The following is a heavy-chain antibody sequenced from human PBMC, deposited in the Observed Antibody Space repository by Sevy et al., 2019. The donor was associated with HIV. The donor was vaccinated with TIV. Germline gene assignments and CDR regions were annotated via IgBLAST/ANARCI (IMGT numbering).Heavy chain of an antibody. CDR3: AREAGGYDYDYGMDV. CDR2: IYYNGHT. CDR1: GGTIVSSGHY. V-gene: IGHV4-39*02. Sequence: SETLSLTCSVSGGTIVSSGHYWGWIRQTPGKGLEWIGSIYYNGHTYYNPSLNSRLTISIDTSTNQFSLNLSSVTAADKAIYFCAREAGGYDYDYGMDVWGQGTTVIVSS. D-gene: IGHD5-12*01. J-gene: IGHJ6*02.